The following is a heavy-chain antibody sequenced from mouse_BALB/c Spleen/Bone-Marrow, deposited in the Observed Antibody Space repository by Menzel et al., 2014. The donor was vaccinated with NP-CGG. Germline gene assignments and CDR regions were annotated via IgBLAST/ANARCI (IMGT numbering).Heavy chain of an antibody. V-gene: IGHV5-12*02. CDR1: GFTFSDYY. J-gene: IGHJ3*01. CDR2: ISNGGGST. CDR3: ASTYYGNPFAY. Sequence: EVKLMESGGRLVQPGGSLKLSCATSGFTFSDYYMCWVRQTPEKRLEWVAYISNGGGSTYYPDTVKGRFTISRDNAKNTLYLQMSRLKSEDTAMYYCASTYYGNPFAYWGQGTLVTVSA. D-gene: IGHD2-10*01.